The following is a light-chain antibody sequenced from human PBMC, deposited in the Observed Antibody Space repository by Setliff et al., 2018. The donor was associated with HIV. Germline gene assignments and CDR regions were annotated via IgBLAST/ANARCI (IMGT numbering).Light chain of an antibody. CDR3: SSYTIRNTLL. J-gene: IGLJ1*01. V-gene: IGLV2-14*01. Sequence: QSALTQPASVSGSPGQSITISCTGTSSDVGGYNYVSWYQQHPGKPPKLMIYEVSNRPSGISNRFSGSKSGNTASLIISGLQAEDEADYYCSSYTIRNTLLFGTGTKVTVL. CDR1: SSDVGGYNY. CDR2: EVS.